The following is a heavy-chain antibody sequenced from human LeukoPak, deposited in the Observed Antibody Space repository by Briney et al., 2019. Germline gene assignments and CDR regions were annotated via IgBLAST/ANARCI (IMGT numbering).Heavy chain of an antibody. J-gene: IGHJ3*02. V-gene: IGHV4-59*01. CDR2: IYYSGST. CDR3: ARFDSSGHEAFDI. D-gene: IGHD3-22*01. CDR1: GGSISSYY. Sequence: SETLSLTCTVSGGSISSYYWSWLRQPPGKALEWIGYIYYSGSTNYNPSLKSRVTISVDTSKNQFSLKLSSVTAADTAVYYCARFDSSGHEAFDIWGQGTMVTVSS.